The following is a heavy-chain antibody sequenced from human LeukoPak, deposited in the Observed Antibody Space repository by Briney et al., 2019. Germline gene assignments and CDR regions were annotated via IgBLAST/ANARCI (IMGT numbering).Heavy chain of an antibody. Sequence: GGSLRLSCAASGFTFSSYWMHWVRQAPGKGLVWVSRINSDGSSTSYADSVKGRFTISRDNAKNTLYLQMNSLRAEDTAVYYCARVEYSSSYYYYYYGMDVWGQGTMVTVSS. D-gene: IGHD6-6*01. V-gene: IGHV3-74*01. CDR1: GFTFSSYW. CDR2: INSDGSST. CDR3: ARVEYSSSYYYYYYGMDV. J-gene: IGHJ6*02.